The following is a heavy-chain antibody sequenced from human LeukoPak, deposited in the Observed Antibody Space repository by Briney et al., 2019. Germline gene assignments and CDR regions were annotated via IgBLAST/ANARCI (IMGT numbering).Heavy chain of an antibody. CDR3: ARVPLVATTNTFRFWLLGADY. CDR2: ISGSGGST. Sequence: PGGSLRLSCAASGFTFSSYAMSWVRQAPGKGLEWVSAISGSGGSTYYADSVKGRFTISRDNSKNTLYLQMNSLRAEDTAVYYCARVPLVATTNTFRFWLLGADYWGQGTLVTVSS. D-gene: IGHD3-22*01. V-gene: IGHV3-23*01. CDR1: GFTFSSYA. J-gene: IGHJ4*02.